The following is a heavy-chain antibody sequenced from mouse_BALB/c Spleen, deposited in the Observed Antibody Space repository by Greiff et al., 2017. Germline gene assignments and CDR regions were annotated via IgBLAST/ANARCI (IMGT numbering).Heavy chain of an antibody. CDR3: ARRGNYGWFAY. V-gene: IGHV5-12-2*01. J-gene: IGHJ3*01. D-gene: IGHD2-1*01. CDR1: GFTFSSYT. Sequence: EVMLVESGGGSVQPGGSLKLSCAASGFTFSSYTMSWVRQTPEKRLEWVAYIGNGGGSTYYPDTVKGRFTISRDNAKNTLYLQMSSLKSEDTAMYYCARRGNYGWFAYWGQGTLVTVSA. CDR2: IGNGGGST.